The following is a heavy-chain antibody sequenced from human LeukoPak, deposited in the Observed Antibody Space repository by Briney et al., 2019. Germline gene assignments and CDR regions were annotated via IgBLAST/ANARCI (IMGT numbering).Heavy chain of an antibody. J-gene: IGHJ3*02. Sequence: GGSLRLSCTASGFTFSIYTMQWVRQAPGKGLEWVALSLFDGNIKYYAAPVKGRFTISRDNSKNTLYLQMNSLRPEDTAMYYCARTAHFYSNGFDIWGQGTMVTVSS. D-gene: IGHD1-26*01. CDR1: GFTFSIYT. V-gene: IGHV3-30-3*01. CDR2: SLFDGNIK. CDR3: ARTAHFYSNGFDI.